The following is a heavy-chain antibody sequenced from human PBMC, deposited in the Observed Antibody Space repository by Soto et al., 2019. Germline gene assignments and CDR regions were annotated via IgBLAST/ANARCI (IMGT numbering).Heavy chain of an antibody. CDR3: ARGVAPADWFDP. CDR2: IIPIFGTA. V-gene: IGHV1-69*01. CDR1: GGTFSIYA. Sequence: QVQLVQSVAEVKKPGSSVKVSCKASGGTFSIYAISWVRQAPGQGLEWMGGIIPIFGTANYAQKFQGRVTITADESTSTAYMELSSLSSEDTDVYYCARGVAPADWFDPWGQGTLVTVAS. J-gene: IGHJ5*02. D-gene: IGHD2-15*01.